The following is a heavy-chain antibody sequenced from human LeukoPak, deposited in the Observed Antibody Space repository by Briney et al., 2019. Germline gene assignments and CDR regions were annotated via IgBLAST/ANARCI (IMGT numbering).Heavy chain of an antibody. J-gene: IGHJ4*02. V-gene: IGHV4-59*06. D-gene: IGHD3-22*01. Sequence: PSETLSLTCTVSGGSISSYYWSWIRQHPGKGLEWIGYIYYSGSTYYNPSLKSRVTISVDTSKNQFSLKLSSVTAADTAVYYCARDLHVGSSSSGYPFDYWGQGTLVTVSS. CDR1: GGSISSYY. CDR2: IYYSGST. CDR3: ARDLHVGSSSSGYPFDY.